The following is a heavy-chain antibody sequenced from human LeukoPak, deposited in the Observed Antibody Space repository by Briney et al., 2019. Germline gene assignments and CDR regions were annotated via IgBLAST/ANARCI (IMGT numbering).Heavy chain of an antibody. CDR1: GGSISSYY. Sequence: SETLSLTCSVSGGSISSYYWSWIRQSPGKGLEWIGYIHYSGTTNYNPSLKSRVTISVDTSKNQFSLKLSSVTAADTAVYYCAREDPQTTVPEGMDVWGQGTTVTVSS. J-gene: IGHJ6*02. CDR3: AREDPQTTVPEGMDV. CDR2: IHYSGTT. V-gene: IGHV4-59*01. D-gene: IGHD4-17*01.